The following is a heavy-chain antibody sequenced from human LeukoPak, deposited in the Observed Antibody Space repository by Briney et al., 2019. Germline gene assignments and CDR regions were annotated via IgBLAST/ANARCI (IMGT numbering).Heavy chain of an antibody. Sequence: GGSLRLSCAASGFTFDDYAMHWVRQAPGKGLEWVSGISWNSGSIGYADSVKGRFTISRDNAKNSLYLQMDSLRAEDTALYYCAKGWGSGWYGDYFDYWGQGALVIVSS. CDR1: GFTFDDYA. CDR2: ISWNSGSI. D-gene: IGHD6-19*01. V-gene: IGHV3-9*01. CDR3: AKGWGSGWYGDYFDY. J-gene: IGHJ4*02.